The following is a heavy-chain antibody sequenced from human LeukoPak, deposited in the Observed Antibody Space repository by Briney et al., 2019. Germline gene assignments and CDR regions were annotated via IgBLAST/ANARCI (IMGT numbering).Heavy chain of an antibody. J-gene: IGHJ4*02. V-gene: IGHV1-18*01. Sequence: ASVTVSCRASGYTFTNYGISWVRQAPGQGLEWVGRISGYNGNTDYAQKVEDRVTVTADTSTAYLELRSLTSDDTAVYYCARDHGDFVGVRLGFDSWGQGTLVTVSS. D-gene: IGHD4-17*01. CDR2: ISGYNGNT. CDR1: GYTFTNYG. CDR3: ARDHGDFVGVRLGFDS.